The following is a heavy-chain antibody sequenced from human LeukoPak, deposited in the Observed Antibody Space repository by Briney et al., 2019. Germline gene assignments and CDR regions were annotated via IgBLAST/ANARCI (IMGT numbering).Heavy chain of an antibody. V-gene: IGHV4-31*03. CDR1: GGSISSGGYY. J-gene: IGHJ4*02. D-gene: IGHD6-6*01. CDR3: ARIERSSYSLGFDY. Sequence: SETLSLACTVSGGSISSGGYYWSWIRQHPGKGLEWIGHIYYSGTSFYNPSLTSRVTISVDTSKNQFSLKLTSVNDADTAVYYCARIERSSYSLGFDYWGQGTLVTVSS. CDR2: IYYSGTS.